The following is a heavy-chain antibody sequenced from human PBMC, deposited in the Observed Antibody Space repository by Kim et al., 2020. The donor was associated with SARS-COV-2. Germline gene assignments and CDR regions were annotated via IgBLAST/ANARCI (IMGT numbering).Heavy chain of an antibody. V-gene: IGHV4-59*09. J-gene: IGHJ2*01. Sequence: IYHSGATNNNPSLKSRVTISVDTSKNQFSLKLSSVTAADTAVYYCARGFDLWGRGTLVTVSS. CDR3: ARGFDL. CDR2: IYHSGAT.